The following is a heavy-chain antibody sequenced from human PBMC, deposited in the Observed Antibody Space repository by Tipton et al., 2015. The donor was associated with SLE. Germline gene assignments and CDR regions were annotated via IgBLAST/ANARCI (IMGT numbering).Heavy chain of an antibody. CDR3: ARELWVIATSFDY. V-gene: IGHV3-7*01. J-gene: IGHJ4*02. CDR2: IKQDGSEK. D-gene: IGHD2-21*01. Sequence: QLVQSGGGLVQPGGSLRLSCVVSGFTFSSYYMSWVRQAPGKGLEWVANIKQDGSEKYYVDSVKGRFTISRDNAKNSLYLQMNSLRAEDTAVYYCARELWVIATSFDYWGQGTLVTVSS. CDR1: GFTFSSYY.